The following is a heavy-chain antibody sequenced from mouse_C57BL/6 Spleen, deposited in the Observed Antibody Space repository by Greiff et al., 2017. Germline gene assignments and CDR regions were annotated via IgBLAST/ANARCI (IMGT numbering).Heavy chain of an antibody. J-gene: IGHJ3*01. Sequence: EVKLQESGPGLVKPSQSLSLTCSVTGYSITSGYYWNWIRQFPGNKLEWMGYISYDGSNNYNPSLKNRISITRDTSKNQFFLKLNSVTTEDTATYYCARGGIYDGSWFAYWGQGTLVTVSA. CDR3: ARGGIYDGSWFAY. CDR1: GYSITSGYY. V-gene: IGHV3-6*01. D-gene: IGHD2-3*01. CDR2: ISYDGSN.